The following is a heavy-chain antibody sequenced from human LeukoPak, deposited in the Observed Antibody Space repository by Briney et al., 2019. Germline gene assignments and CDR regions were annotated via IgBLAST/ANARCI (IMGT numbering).Heavy chain of an antibody. Sequence: SETLSLTCAVYGGSFSGYYWSWIRQPPGKGLEWIGEINHSGSTNYNPSLKGRVTISVDTSKNQFSLKLSSVTAADTAVYYCARAGVLGWGYWGQGTLVTVSS. CDR1: GGSFSGYY. D-gene: IGHD1-26*01. J-gene: IGHJ4*02. V-gene: IGHV4-34*01. CDR2: INHSGST. CDR3: ARAGVLGWGY.